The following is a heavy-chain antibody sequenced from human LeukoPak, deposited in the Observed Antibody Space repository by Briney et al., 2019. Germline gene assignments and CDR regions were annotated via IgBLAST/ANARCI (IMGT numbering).Heavy chain of an antibody. CDR2: INTDGRTT. D-gene: IGHD5-24*01. J-gene: IGHJ5*02. V-gene: IGHV3-74*01. Sequence: PGGSLRLSCAASGFTFSSYAMSWVRQVPGKGLLWVSGINTDGRTTVYADSVKGRFTISRDNAKNTLYLQMNSPTIEDAAVYYCVVDFQYNCPWGQGTLVTVSS. CDR3: VVDFQYNCP. CDR1: GFTFSSYA.